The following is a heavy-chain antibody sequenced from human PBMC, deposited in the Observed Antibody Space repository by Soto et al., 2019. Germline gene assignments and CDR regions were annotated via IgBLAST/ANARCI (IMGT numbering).Heavy chain of an antibody. D-gene: IGHD2-8*01. CDR1: GFTFSSYS. V-gene: IGHV3-48*01. CDR2: ISSSSSTI. Sequence: GGSLRLSCAASGFTFSSYSMNWVRQAPGKGLEWVSYISSSSSTIYYADSVKGRFTISRDNAKNSLYLQMNSLRVEDTAIYYCVRDAVVSGVDYFDYWGQGTLVTVSS. CDR3: VRDAVVSGVDYFDY. J-gene: IGHJ4*02.